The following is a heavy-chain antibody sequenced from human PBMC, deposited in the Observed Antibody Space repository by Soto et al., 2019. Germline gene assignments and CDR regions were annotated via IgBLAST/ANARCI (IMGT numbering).Heavy chain of an antibody. CDR3: ARCGIYTTSSLDV. CDR2: ISPYNGNT. D-gene: IGHD6-6*01. J-gene: IGHJ6*04. CDR1: GYTFANYG. Sequence: QVQLVQSGVEVKKPGASVKVSCKASGYTFANYGITWVRQAPGKGLEWMGWISPYNGNTNYAQNFQDSVTTTTGTSTTTTYMQLRSLRSDDTSVYYCARCGIYTTSSLDVWGRGTTVTVSA. V-gene: IGHV1-18*01.